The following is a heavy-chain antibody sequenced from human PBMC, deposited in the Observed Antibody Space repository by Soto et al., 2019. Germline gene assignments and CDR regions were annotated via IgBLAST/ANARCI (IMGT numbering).Heavy chain of an antibody. CDR3: ARNEKSSGWSYFHS. CDR1: GFTFSGYS. D-gene: IGHD6-19*01. Sequence: GGSLRLSCATSGFTFSGYSVNWVRQAPGKGLEWISYISTTGITIYYADSVKGRFTISRDDAKNSLYLPMTSLRDDGAAVYYCARNEKSSGWSYFHSCGRGTRVTVSS. V-gene: IGHV3-48*02. J-gene: IGHJ4*01. CDR2: ISTTGITI.